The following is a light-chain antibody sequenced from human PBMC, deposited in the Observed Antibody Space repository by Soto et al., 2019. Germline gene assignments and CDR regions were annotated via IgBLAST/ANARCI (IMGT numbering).Light chain of an antibody. J-gene: IGKJ4*01. Sequence: EVLMTQSPATLSVSPGERVTRSCRASQSVSSNLAWYQQKPGQAPMLLIYGASTRATGLPARFSGSGCGTEFTLTISRLQAEHCSVYYCQQYNSWPLPCGGGTKVEIK. CDR1: QSVSSN. CDR2: GAS. V-gene: IGKV3-15*01. CDR3: QQYNSWPLP.